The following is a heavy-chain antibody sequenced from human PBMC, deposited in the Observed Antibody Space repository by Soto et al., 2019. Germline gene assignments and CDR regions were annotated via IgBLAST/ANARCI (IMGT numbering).Heavy chain of an antibody. CDR3: VRDQDTYGLAVFNY. CDR2: IYYSGST. CDR1: GGSISSSSFH. D-gene: IGHD2-8*02. V-gene: IGHV4-39*07. Sequence: SETLSLTCTVSGGSISSSSFHWGWIRQPPGKGLEWIGSIYYSGSTYYSPSLKSRVTISVDTSKNQFSLKLSSVTAEDTAVYYCVRDQDTYGLAVFNYWGQGTQVTVSS. J-gene: IGHJ4*02.